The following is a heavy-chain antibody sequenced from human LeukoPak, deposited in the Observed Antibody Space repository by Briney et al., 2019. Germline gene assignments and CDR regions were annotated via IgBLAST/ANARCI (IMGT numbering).Heavy chain of an antibody. Sequence: GGSLRLSCAASGFTFSSYAMSWVRQAPGKGLEWVSAISGSGGSTYYADSVKGRFTISRDNSKNTLYLQMSSLRAEDTAVYYCAKVELSIGATDYWGQGTLVTVSS. CDR1: GFTFSSYA. D-gene: IGHD1-26*01. CDR3: AKVELSIGATDY. V-gene: IGHV3-23*01. CDR2: ISGSGGST. J-gene: IGHJ4*02.